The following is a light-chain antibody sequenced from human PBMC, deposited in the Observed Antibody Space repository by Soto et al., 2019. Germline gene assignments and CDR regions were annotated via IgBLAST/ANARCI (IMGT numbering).Light chain of an antibody. Sequence: LTKSPATLSLPPGERETLYCRASQSVRSYLAWYQQKPGQAPRLLIYDASNRATDIPARFSGSGSGTDFTLTISSLDPEDSAVYYCHQRSIWPLTLGGGAKVDI. CDR3: HQRSIWPLT. V-gene: IGKV3-11*01. J-gene: IGKJ4*01. CDR1: QSVRSY. CDR2: DAS.